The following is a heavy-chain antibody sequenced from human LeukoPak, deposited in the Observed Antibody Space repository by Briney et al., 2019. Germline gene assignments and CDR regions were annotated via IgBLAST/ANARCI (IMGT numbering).Heavy chain of an antibody. CDR2: ISGTSSYI. D-gene: IGHD3-10*01. CDR1: GFTFSTYS. J-gene: IGHJ4*02. CDR3: ARDKGGLWFGEPRFDY. Sequence: GGSLRLSCAASGFTFSTYSTNWVRQAPGKGLEWVSSISGTSSYIYYADSVKGRFTISRDNAKNSLSLQMNSLRAEDTAVYYCARDKGGLWFGEPRFDYWGQGTLVTVSS. V-gene: IGHV3-21*01.